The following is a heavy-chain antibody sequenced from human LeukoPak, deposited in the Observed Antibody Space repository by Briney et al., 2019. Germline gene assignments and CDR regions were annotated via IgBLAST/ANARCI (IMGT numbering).Heavy chain of an antibody. J-gene: IGHJ4*02. CDR1: GGTFSSYA. V-gene: IGHV1-69*05. D-gene: IGHD3-9*01. CDR3: ARGRRLTGYYDFDY. Sequence: SVKVSCKASGGTFSSYAISWVRQAPGQGLEWMGGIIPIFGTANYAQKFQGRVTNTTNESTSTAYMELSSLRSEDTAVYYCARGRRLTGYYDFDYWGQGTLVTVSS. CDR2: IIPIFGTA.